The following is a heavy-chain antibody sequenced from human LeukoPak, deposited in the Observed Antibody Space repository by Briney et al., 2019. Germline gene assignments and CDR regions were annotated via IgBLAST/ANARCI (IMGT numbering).Heavy chain of an antibody. Sequence: GGSLRLSCAASGFSVSSNYMSWVRQAPGKGLEWVSVIYSVTSTYYADSVNGRFTISRDDSKNTMDLQMNSLRAEDTAMYYCARGSLLRYFDWPDWGQGILVTVSS. J-gene: IGHJ4*02. CDR1: GFSVSSNY. CDR2: IYSVTST. V-gene: IGHV3-53*01. CDR3: ARGSLLRYFDWPD. D-gene: IGHD3-9*01.